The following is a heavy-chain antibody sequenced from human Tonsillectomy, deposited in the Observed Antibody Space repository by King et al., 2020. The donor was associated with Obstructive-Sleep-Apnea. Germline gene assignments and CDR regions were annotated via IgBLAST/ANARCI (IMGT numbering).Heavy chain of an antibody. D-gene: IGHD1-7*01. Sequence: QLVQSGAEVKKPGSSVKVSCEASGGTFSSYAISWVRQAPGQRLEGMGGIIPVLGIANYAQKFQGRVTITADRSTSTAYMALSSLRSEDTAVYYCASKISGLELLDYFDYWGQGTLVTVSS. CDR3: ASKISGLELLDYFDY. J-gene: IGHJ4*02. V-gene: IGHV1-69*09. CDR2: IIPVLGIA. CDR1: GGTFSSYA.